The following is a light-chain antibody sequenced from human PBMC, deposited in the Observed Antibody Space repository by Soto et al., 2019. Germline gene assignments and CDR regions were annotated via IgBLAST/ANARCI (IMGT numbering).Light chain of an antibody. J-gene: IGLJ2*01. V-gene: IGLV2-14*01. CDR1: SSDVGDYNH. CDR3: SSYTASSTL. CDR2: DVS. Sequence: QSVLTQPASVSGSPGPWITISCTGTSSDVGDYNHVSWYQQHPGKAPKLMIYDVSHRPSGGSNRFSGSKSGNTACLTISGLQAEDEADYYCSSYTASSTLFGGGTKLTVL.